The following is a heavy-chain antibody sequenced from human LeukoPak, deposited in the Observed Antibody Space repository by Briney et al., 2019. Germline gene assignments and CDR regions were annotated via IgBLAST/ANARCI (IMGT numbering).Heavy chain of an antibody. V-gene: IGHV3-33*05. D-gene: IGHD4-11*01. CDR3: ARVRPGSNYVDFDY. J-gene: IGHJ4*02. CDR2: ISYDGSNK. Sequence: PGRSQRLSHAAPGLTYSSFGVHWVRQAPGEGLEWVAVISYDGSNKYYAGSVKGRFTISRDNSKSTLYLQMNSLRAEDTAVYYCARVRPGSNYVDFDYWGQGTLVTVSS. CDR1: GLTYSSFG.